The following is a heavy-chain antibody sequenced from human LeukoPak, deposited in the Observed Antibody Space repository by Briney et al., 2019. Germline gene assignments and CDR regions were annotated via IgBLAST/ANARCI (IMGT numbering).Heavy chain of an antibody. V-gene: IGHV1-2*04. Sequence: ASVKVSCKASGYTFTGYYMHWVRQAPGQGLEWMGWINPNSGGTNYAQKFQGWVTMTRDTSISTAYMEPSRLRSDDTAVYYCARGYSSGWEYFDYWGQGTLVTVSS. CDR1: GYTFTGYY. CDR3: ARGYSSGWEYFDY. CDR2: INPNSGGT. D-gene: IGHD6-19*01. J-gene: IGHJ4*02.